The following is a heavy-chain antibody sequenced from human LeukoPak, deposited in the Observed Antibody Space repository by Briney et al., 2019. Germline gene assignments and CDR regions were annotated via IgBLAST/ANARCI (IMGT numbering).Heavy chain of an antibody. D-gene: IGHD3-22*01. J-gene: IGHJ4*02. Sequence: GGSLRLPCAASGFTFSSYSMNWVRQAPGKGLEWVSSISSSSSYIYYADSVKGRFTISRDNAKNSLYLQMNSLRAEDTAVYYCARDLRRSYDSSGYYEDYWGQGTLVTVSS. CDR3: ARDLRRSYDSSGYYEDY. CDR2: ISSSSSYI. V-gene: IGHV3-21*01. CDR1: GFTFSSYS.